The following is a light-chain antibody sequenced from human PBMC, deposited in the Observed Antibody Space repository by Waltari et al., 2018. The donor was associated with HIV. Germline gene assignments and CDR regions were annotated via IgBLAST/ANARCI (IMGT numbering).Light chain of an antibody. CDR3: CSFAGTGDV. CDR2: EVS. Sequence: QSALTQPRSVSGSPGQSVTISCTGTSSDVGAYNFVSWYQQHPGKAPRLMIYEVSRRPSGVPVRFSGSKSDNTASLTISSLQAEDEADYYCCSFAGTGDVFGSGTEVTVL. V-gene: IGLV2-11*01. J-gene: IGLJ1*01. CDR1: SSDVGAYNF.